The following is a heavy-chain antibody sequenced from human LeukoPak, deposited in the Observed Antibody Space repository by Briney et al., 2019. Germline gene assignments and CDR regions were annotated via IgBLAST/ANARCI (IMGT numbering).Heavy chain of an antibody. V-gene: IGHV3-23*01. Sequence: GGSLRLSCAASGFTFSSYVMNWVRQAPGKGLEWVSAISGPGGGTYYADSVKGRFTISRDNSKNTLYLQMNSLRVEDTAIYYCAKAAQGYNSYALPANWGQGTLVTVSS. CDR3: AKAAQGYNSYALPAN. D-gene: IGHD5-12*01. CDR2: ISGPGGGT. CDR1: GFTFSSYV. J-gene: IGHJ4*02.